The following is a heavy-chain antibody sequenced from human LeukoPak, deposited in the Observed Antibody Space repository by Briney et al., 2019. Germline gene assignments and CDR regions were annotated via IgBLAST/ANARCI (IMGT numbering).Heavy chain of an antibody. CDR1: GGSVSSDSYY. J-gene: IGHJ3*02. CDR3: AREDIAADAFDI. D-gene: IGHD2-15*01. CDR2: IYYTGST. Sequence: SETLSLTCTVSGGSVSSDSYYWSWIRQPPGKGLEWIGYIYYTGSTNYNPSLKSRVTISVDTSKNQFSLKLSSVTAADTAVYYCAREDIAADAFDIWGQGTMVTVSS. V-gene: IGHV4-61*01.